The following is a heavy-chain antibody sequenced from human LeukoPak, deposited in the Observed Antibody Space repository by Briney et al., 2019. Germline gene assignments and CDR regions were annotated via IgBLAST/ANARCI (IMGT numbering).Heavy chain of an antibody. V-gene: IGHV4-39*07. D-gene: IGHD5-18*01. CDR2: IYSGGST. Sequence: SETLSLTCTVSGGSISSTGSFWGWIRQPPGKGLEWIGSIYSGGSTYYNPSLKSRVTISVDTSKNQFSLKLSSVTAADTAVYYCATDTGNWFDPWGQGTLVTVSS. CDR3: ATDTGNWFDP. J-gene: IGHJ5*02. CDR1: GGSISSTGSF.